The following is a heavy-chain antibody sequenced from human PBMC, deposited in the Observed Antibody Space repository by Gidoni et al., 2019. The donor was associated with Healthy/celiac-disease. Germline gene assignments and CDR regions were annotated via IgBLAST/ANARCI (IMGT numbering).Heavy chain of an antibody. CDR3: AKTVGAIDY. V-gene: IGHV3-23*01. J-gene: IGHJ4*02. Sequence: EVQLLESGGGLVQPGGSLRLSFAASGFTFRSYAMGWVRQAPGKGLEGVSAIRGSGGSTYYADSVKGRFTISRDNSKNTLYLQMNSLRAEDTAVYYCAKTVGAIDYWGQGTLVTVSS. CDR1: GFTFRSYA. CDR2: IRGSGGST.